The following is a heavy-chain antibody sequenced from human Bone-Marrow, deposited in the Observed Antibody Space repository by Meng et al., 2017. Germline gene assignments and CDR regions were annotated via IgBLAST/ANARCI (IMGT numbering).Heavy chain of an antibody. J-gene: IGHJ5*02. V-gene: IGHV1-8*01. CDR1: GYTFTSYD. D-gene: IGHD2-21*02. CDR3: ARGRRGDWWAPNSWFDP. CDR2: MSPNSGNT. Sequence: QVQVGQSGAEVKKPGASVKVSCKASGYTFTSYDINWVRQATGQGLEWMGWMSPNSGNTGYAQKFQGRVTMTRNTSISTAYMELSSLRSEDTAVYYCARGRRGDWWAPNSWFDPWGQGTLVTVSS.